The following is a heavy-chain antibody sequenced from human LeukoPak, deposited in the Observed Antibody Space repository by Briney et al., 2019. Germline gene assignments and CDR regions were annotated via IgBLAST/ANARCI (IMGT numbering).Heavy chain of an antibody. D-gene: IGHD3-22*01. CDR2: INSDGSST. Sequence: AGGSLRLSCAASGFTFSSYWMHWVRHAPGKGLVWVSRINSDGSSTSYADSVKGRFTISRDNAKNTLYLQMNSLRAEDTAVYYCAREAPGYYDSSGYPSHWGMDVWGQGTTVTVSS. CDR3: AREAPGYYDSSGYPSHWGMDV. CDR1: GFTFSSYW. J-gene: IGHJ6*02. V-gene: IGHV3-74*01.